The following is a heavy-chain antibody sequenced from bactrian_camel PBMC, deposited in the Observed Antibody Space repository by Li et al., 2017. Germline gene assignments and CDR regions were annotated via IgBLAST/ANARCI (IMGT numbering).Heavy chain of an antibody. CDR1: EYPYMRHC. J-gene: IGHJ6*01. CDR2: MWPGGGST. Sequence: VQLVESGGGSVQAGGSLKLSCVVSEYPYMRHCLGWFRQAPGEERDGVAAMWPGGGSTYYGDSVKGRFTISRDDAQRTIYLQMNRLEVEDSAIYVCEADLQWCRSGYFDPYARLGYRGQGTQVTVS. V-gene: IGHV3S1*01. CDR3: EADLQWCRSGYFDPYARLGY. D-gene: IGHD2*01.